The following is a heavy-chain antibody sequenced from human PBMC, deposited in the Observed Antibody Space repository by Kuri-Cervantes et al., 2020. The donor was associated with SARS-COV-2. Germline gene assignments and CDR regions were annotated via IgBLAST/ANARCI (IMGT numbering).Heavy chain of an antibody. CDR1: GFTFSSYS. V-gene: IGHV3-48*01. Sequence: GESLKISCAASGFTFSSYSMNWVRQVPGKGLEWVSYISSSSSTIYYADSVKGRFTISRDNAKNSLYLQMNSLRAEDTAVYYCARGRYDFDYWGQGTLVTVSS. CDR2: ISSSSSTI. D-gene: IGHD3-22*01. J-gene: IGHJ4*02. CDR3: ARGRYDFDY.